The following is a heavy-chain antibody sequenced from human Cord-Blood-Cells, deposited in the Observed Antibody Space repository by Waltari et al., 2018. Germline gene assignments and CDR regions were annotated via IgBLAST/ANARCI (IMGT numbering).Heavy chain of an antibody. CDR1: GGSFSGYY. V-gene: IGHV4-34*01. Sequence: QVQLQQWGAGLLKPSETLSLTCAVYGGSFSGYYWSWIRQPPGKGLEWIGEINHSGSTNYNPSLKSRVTISVDTSKNQFSLKLSSVTAADTAVYYCARGKSLNWARFDPWGQGTLVTVSS. CDR2: INHSGST. CDR3: ARGKSLNWARFDP. J-gene: IGHJ5*02. D-gene: IGHD7-27*01.